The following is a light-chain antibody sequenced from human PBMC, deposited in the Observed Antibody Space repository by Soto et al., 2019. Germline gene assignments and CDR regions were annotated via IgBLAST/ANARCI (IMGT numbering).Light chain of an antibody. CDR2: EVS. V-gene: IGLV2-14*01. Sequence: QSVLTQPAPGSGSPGQSITIFCTGTSSDVGGYNYVSWYQQHPGKAPKLMIYEVSNRPSGVSNRFSGSKSANMASVTIPPHQAEDEADYYCSSYTSSSTPYVFGTGTKVTVL. CDR1: SSDVGGYNY. CDR3: SSYTSSSTPYV. J-gene: IGLJ1*01.